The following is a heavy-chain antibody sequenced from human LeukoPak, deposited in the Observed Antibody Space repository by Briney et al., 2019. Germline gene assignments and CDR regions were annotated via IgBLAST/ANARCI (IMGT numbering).Heavy chain of an antibody. CDR1: GGSFSGYY. CDR2: INHSGST. J-gene: IGHJ6*04. Sequence: KPSETLSLTCAVYGGSFSGYYWSWIRQPPGKGLEWIGEINHSGSTNYNPSLKSRVTISVDTSKNQFSLKLSSVTAADTAVYYCARGYCSSTSCRYRTSSYGMDVWGKGTTVTVSS. CDR3: ARGYCSSTSCRYRTSSYGMDV. D-gene: IGHD2-2*01. V-gene: IGHV4-34*01.